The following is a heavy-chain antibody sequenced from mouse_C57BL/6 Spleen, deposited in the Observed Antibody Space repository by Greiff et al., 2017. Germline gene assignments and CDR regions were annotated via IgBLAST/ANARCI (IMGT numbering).Heavy chain of an antibody. J-gene: IGHJ2*01. CDR1: GYTFTSYW. V-gene: IGHV1-64*01. CDR2: INPNSGST. D-gene: IGHD2-5*01. CDR3: AGRCYYSKSYYFGD. Sequence: VQLQQPGAELVKPGASVKLSCKASGYTFTSYWMHWVKQRPGQGLEWIGMINPNSGSTNYNEKFKSKATMTVDKSSSTAYMQLSSLTSGDSAVYYCAGRCYYSKSYYFGDWGKGTTLTVAT.